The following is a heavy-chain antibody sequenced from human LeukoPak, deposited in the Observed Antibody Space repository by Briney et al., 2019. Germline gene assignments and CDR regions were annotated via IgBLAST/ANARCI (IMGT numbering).Heavy chain of an antibody. V-gene: IGHV4-39*07. Sequence: SETLSLTCTVSGGSISSSSYYWGWIRQPPGKGLEWIGSIYYSGSTYYNPSLKSRVTISVDTSKNQFSLKLSSVTAADTAVYYCARETLYYYDSSGHYGGDAFDIWGQGTMVTVSS. CDR1: GGSISSSSYY. CDR3: ARETLYYYDSSGHYGGDAFDI. CDR2: IYYSGST. D-gene: IGHD3-22*01. J-gene: IGHJ3*02.